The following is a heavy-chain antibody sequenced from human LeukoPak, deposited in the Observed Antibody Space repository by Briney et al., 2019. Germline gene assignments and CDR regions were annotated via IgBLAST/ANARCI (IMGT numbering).Heavy chain of an antibody. J-gene: IGHJ5*02. D-gene: IGHD2-15*01. CDR3: AKKPLFSGCIDWFDP. V-gene: IGHV3-23*01. CDR2: ISGSGGST. CDR1: GFTFSSYA. Sequence: GGSLRLSCAASGFTFSSYAMSWVHQAPGKGLEWVSAISGSGGSTYYADSVKGRFTISRDNSKNTLYLQMNSLRAEDTAVYYCAKKPLFSGCIDWFDPWGQGTLVTVSS.